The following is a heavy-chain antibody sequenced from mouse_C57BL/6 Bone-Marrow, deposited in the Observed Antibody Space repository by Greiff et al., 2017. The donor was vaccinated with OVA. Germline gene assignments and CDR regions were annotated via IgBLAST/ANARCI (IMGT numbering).Heavy chain of an antibody. CDR1: GYTFTSYW. J-gene: IGHJ3*01. CDR2: IDPSDSYT. V-gene: IGHV1-69*01. D-gene: IGHD2-2*01. Sequence: QVQLKESGAELVMPGASVKLSCKASGYTFTSYWMHWVKQRPGQGLVWIGEIDPSDSYTNYNQKFKGKSTLTVDKSSSTAYMQLSSLTSEDSAVYYCASNGYGAYWGQGTLVTVSA. CDR3: ASNGYGAY.